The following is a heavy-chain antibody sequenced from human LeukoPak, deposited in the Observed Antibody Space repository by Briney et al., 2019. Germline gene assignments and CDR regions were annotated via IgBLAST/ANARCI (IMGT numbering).Heavy chain of an antibody. D-gene: IGHD4-17*01. CDR2: IWYDGSNK. J-gene: IGHJ4*02. CDR3: ARGKTTVTPGYFDY. Sequence: GRSLRLSCAASGFTFSSYGMHWVRQAPGKGLEWVAVIWYDGSNKYYADSVKGRFTISRDSSKNTLYLQMNSLRAEDTAVYYCARGKTTVTPGYFDYGGQGTLVTVSP. CDR1: GFTFSSYG. V-gene: IGHV3-33*01.